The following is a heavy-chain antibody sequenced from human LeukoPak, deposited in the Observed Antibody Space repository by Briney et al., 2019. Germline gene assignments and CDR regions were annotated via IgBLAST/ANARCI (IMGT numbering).Heavy chain of an antibody. V-gene: IGHV3-33*01. J-gene: IGHJ4*02. CDR1: GFTFSSYG. D-gene: IGHD6-19*01. CDR3: ARFRSGWYMDY. CDR2: IWNDGSKS. Sequence: GGSLRLSCAASGFTFSSYGVHWVRQAPGKGLEWVAVIWNDGSKSNYPDSVKGRFTISRDDSKNTLFLQMSSLRVEDTAVYYCARFRSGWYMDYWGQGTLVTVSS.